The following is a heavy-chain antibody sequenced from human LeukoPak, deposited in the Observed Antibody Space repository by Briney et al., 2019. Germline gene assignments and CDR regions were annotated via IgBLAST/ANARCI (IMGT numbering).Heavy chain of an antibody. J-gene: IGHJ5*02. V-gene: IGHV4-34*01. Sequence: SETLSLTCAVYGGSFSGYYWSWIRQPPGKGLEWIGEINHSGSTNYNPSLKSRVTISVDTSKNQFSLKLSSVTAADTAVYYCARVEVLGYCSSTSCYKWSGWFDPWGQGTQVTVSS. CDR1: GGSFSGYY. CDR3: ARVEVLGYCSSTSCYKWSGWFDP. CDR2: INHSGST. D-gene: IGHD2-2*02.